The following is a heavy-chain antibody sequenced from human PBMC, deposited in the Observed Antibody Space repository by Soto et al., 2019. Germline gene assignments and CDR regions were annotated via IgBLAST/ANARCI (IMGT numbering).Heavy chain of an antibody. CDR3: ARGDYVWGSYRYTDGRDV. Sequence: QVQLVESGGGVVQPGRSLRLSCAASGFTFSSYGMHWVRQAPGKGLEWVAVIWYDGSNKYYADSVKGRFTISRDNSKNTLYLQMNSLRAEDTAVYYCARGDYVWGSYRYTDGRDVWGQGTTVTVSS. D-gene: IGHD3-16*02. CDR2: IWYDGSNK. CDR1: GFTFSSYG. J-gene: IGHJ6*02. V-gene: IGHV3-33*01.